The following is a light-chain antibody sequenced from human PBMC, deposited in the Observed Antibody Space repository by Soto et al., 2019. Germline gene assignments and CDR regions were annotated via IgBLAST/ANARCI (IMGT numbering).Light chain of an antibody. Sequence: EIVLTQSPPTLSSSPGERATLSCGASQSVSSYLAWYQQKPGQAPRLFIYDASSRATGIPARFSGSGSGTDFNLTISSLEPEDFAVYYCQQRSKWPITFGQGTRLEIK. J-gene: IGKJ5*01. CDR3: QQRSKWPIT. V-gene: IGKV3-11*01. CDR1: QSVSSY. CDR2: DAS.